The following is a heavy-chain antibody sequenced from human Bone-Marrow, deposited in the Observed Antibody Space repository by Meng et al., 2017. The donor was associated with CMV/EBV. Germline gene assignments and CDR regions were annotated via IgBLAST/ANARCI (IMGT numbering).Heavy chain of an antibody. J-gene: IGHJ6*02. V-gene: IGHV3-21*04. CDR3: AIESSRGMDV. CDR2: ISSRSSYI. Sequence: GESLKISCAASGFTFNTYSMNWVRQAPGKGLEWVSSISSRSSYIYYADSLKGRFTISRDNAKNPLYLQMNSLRAGDTAVEYCAIESSRGMDVWGQGTTVTVSS. CDR1: GFTFNTYS.